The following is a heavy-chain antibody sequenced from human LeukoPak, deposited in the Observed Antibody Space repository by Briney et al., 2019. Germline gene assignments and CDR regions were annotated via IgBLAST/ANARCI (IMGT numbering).Heavy chain of an antibody. Sequence: PSETLSLTCAVYGGSFSGYYWSWIRQPPGKGLEWIGEINHSGSTNYNPSLKSRVTISVDTSKNQFSLKLSSVTAADTAVYYCARSSAGPVPAAITFDYWGQGTLVTVSS. D-gene: IGHD2-2*01. CDR1: GGSFSGYY. V-gene: IGHV4-34*01. J-gene: IGHJ4*02. CDR2: INHSGST. CDR3: ARSSAGPVPAAITFDY.